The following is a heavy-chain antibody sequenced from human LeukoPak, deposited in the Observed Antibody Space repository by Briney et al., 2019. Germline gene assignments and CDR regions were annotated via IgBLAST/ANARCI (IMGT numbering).Heavy chain of an antibody. Sequence: GGSLRLSCAASGFTFSSYSMNRVRQAPGKGLEWVSYISSSSSTIYYADSVKGRFTISRDNSRSTVDLQMNSLRVEDTGIYYCARDEIPSGTWGQGTMVIVSS. CDR1: GFTFSSYS. V-gene: IGHV3-48*01. J-gene: IGHJ3*01. CDR3: ARDEIPSGT. D-gene: IGHD6-25*01. CDR2: ISSSSSTI.